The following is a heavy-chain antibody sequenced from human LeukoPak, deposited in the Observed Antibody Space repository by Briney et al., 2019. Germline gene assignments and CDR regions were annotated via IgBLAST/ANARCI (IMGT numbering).Heavy chain of an antibody. Sequence: ASVKVSCKASGGTFSSHAISWVRQAPGQGLEWMGGITPMFGTANYAQKFQGRVTITADESTSTAYMELSSLRSEDTAVYYCVRDGSYYDSSGYYYLYWGQEPWSPSPQ. CDR2: ITPMFGTA. CDR1: GGTFSSHA. CDR3: VRDGSYYDSSGYYYLY. V-gene: IGHV1-69*13. J-gene: IGHJ4*01. D-gene: IGHD3-22*01.